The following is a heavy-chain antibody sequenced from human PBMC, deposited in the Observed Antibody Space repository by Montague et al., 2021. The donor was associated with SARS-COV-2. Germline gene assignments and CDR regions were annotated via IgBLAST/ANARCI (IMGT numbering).Heavy chain of an antibody. CDR3: ARTYYDILTGYYNRGAFDI. CDR1: GGSVSSGGSY. CDR2: IYYSGST. J-gene: IGHJ3*02. V-gene: IGHV4-61*08. Sequence: SETLSLTCTVSGGSVSSGGSYWSWIRQPPGKGLEWIGCIYYSGSTNYNPSLKSRVTISVDTSKNQFSLKLSSVTAADTAVYYCARTYYDILTGYYNRGAFDIRGQGTMVTVSS. D-gene: IGHD3-9*01.